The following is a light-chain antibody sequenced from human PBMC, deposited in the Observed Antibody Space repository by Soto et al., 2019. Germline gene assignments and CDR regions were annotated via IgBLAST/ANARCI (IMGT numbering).Light chain of an antibody. Sequence: DIPMTQSPSTLSASVGDRVTIACRASPSIDSWLAWYQQKPGNAPKFLIYDASDLDSGVPSRFSGSGSGTEFTLTIRSLQPDDFATYYCQQYRGKPCTFGQGTKVEIK. J-gene: IGKJ2*02. CDR2: DAS. V-gene: IGKV1-5*01. CDR1: PSIDSW. CDR3: QQYRGKPCT.